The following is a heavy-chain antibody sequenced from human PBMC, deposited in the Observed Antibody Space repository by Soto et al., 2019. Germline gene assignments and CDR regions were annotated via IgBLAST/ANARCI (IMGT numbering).Heavy chain of an antibody. Sequence: QVQLQESGPGLVKPSQTLSLTCTVSGGSISSGGYYWSWIRQHPGKGLEWMGYIYYSGSTYYNPSLKSRVTISVDTSKNQFSLKLSSVTAADTAVYYCARAKKGIAAAENWFDPWGQGTLVTVSS. CDR1: GGSISSGGYY. J-gene: IGHJ5*02. CDR2: IYYSGST. CDR3: ARAKKGIAAAENWFDP. V-gene: IGHV4-31*03. D-gene: IGHD6-13*01.